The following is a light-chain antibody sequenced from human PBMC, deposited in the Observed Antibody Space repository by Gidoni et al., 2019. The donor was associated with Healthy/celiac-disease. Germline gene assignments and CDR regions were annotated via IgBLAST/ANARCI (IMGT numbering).Light chain of an antibody. CDR2: AAS. Sequence: DVEMTQSPSSLSASVGGRVTITCRASQSISSYLNWYQQKPGQAPKLLIYAASSLQSGVPSRFSGSGSGTDFTLTISSLQPEDFATYYCQQSYRTPSTFGQXTKVEIK. J-gene: IGKJ1*01. CDR3: QQSYRTPST. CDR1: QSISSY. V-gene: IGKV1-39*01.